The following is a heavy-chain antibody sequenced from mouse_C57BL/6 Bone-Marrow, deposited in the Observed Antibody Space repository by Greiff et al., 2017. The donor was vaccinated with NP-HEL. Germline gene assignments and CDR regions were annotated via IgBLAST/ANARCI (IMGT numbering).Heavy chain of an antibody. Sequence: QVHVKQPGAELVRPGSSVKLSCKASGYTFTSYWMHWVKQRPIQGLEWIGNIDPSDSETHYNQKFKDKATLTVDKSSSTAYMQLSSLTSEDSAVYYCARTHYYGSSSWYFDVWGTGTTVTVSS. CDR1: GYTFTSYW. CDR3: ARTHYYGSSSWYFDV. CDR2: IDPSDSET. V-gene: IGHV1-52*01. D-gene: IGHD1-1*01. J-gene: IGHJ1*03.